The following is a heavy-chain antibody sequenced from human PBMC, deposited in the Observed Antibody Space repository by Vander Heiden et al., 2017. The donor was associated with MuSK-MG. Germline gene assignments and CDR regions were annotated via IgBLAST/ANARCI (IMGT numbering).Heavy chain of an antibody. CDR1: GYTFTDYY. J-gene: IGHJ4*02. D-gene: IGHD3-10*02. V-gene: IGHV1-2*02. CDR3: ARIVRGFDY. CDR2: INPRREAT. Sequence: QVQLVQSGAEVKKPGASVKVSCNISGYTFTDYYIHWVRQAPGQGLQWMGWINPRREATKYEETFQGRVTMTSDTSISTAYMELTGLKSDDTAVYYCARIVRGFDYWGQGTLVTVSS.